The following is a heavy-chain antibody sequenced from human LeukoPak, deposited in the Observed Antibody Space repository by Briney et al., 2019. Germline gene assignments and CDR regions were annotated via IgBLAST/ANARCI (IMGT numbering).Heavy chain of an antibody. D-gene: IGHD3-3*01. CDR3: AKVLPIYFIPSSWFDP. V-gene: IGHV3-30*02. Sequence: PGGSLRLSCAASGFTFSSYGMHWVRQAPGKGLERVAFIRYDASSKYYADSVKGRFTISRDNSKNTLYLQMNSLRAEDTAVYYCAKVLPIYFIPSSWFDPWGQGTLVSVSS. CDR2: IRYDASSK. CDR1: GFTFSSYG. J-gene: IGHJ5*02.